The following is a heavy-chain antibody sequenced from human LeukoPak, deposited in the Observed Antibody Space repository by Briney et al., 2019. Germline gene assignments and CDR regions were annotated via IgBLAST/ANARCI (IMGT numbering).Heavy chain of an antibody. J-gene: IGHJ4*02. V-gene: IGHV4-4*07. D-gene: IGHD5-12*01. CDR3: ARLSTVPTSFDY. Sequence: TSETLSLTCTVSGGSISYYYWNWIRQPAGKGLEWIGRIYTSGRTYYNPSLKSRVSMSVDTSKNQFSLKLSSVTAADTAVYYCARLSTVPTSFDYWGQGTLVTVSS. CDR2: IYTSGRT. CDR1: GGSISYYY.